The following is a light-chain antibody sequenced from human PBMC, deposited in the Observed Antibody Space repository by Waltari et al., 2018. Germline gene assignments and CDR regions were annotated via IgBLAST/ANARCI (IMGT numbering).Light chain of an antibody. V-gene: IGKV3-20*01. CDR2: GAS. Sequence: ELVLTQSPGTLSLSPGERATLSCRASQSVSSSYLAWYQQKPGQAPSLLIYGASSRATGIPDRFSGSGSGTDFILTIIRLEPEDFAVYYCQQYGSSPRITFGGGTKVEIK. J-gene: IGKJ4*01. CDR3: QQYGSSPRIT. CDR1: QSVSSSY.